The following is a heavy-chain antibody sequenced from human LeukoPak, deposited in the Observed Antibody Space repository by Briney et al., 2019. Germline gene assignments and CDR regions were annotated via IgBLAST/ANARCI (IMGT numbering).Heavy chain of an antibody. Sequence: ASVKVSCKASGYTFTSYDINWVRQATGQGLEWMGWMNPNSGNTGYAQKFQGRVTMTRNTSISTAYMELSSLRSEDTAVYYCARGGGYCSSTSCPKGGELFDYWGQGTLVTVSS. D-gene: IGHD2-2*03. CDR1: GYTFTSYD. V-gene: IGHV1-8*01. CDR2: MNPNSGNT. CDR3: ARGGGYCSSTSCPKGGELFDY. J-gene: IGHJ4*02.